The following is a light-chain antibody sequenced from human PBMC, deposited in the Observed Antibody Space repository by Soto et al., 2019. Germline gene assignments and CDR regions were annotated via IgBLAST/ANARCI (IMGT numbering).Light chain of an antibody. CDR1: SSDVGAYNY. CDR2: DVS. J-gene: IGLJ1*01. CDR3: CSYSRSSPYV. V-gene: IGLV2-14*03. Sequence: QSALTQPASVSGSPGQSITICCSGTSSDVGAYNYVSWYQHHPGKVPRLMIFDVSNRPSGVSNRFSGSKSGNTASLTISGLQAEDEADYYFCSYSRSSPYVFGAGTKLTVL.